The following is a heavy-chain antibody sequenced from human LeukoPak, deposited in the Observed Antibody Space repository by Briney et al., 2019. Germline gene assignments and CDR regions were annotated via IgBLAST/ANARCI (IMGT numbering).Heavy chain of an antibody. Sequence: PGGSLRLSRAASGFTFSTYWMHWVRHAPGKGLVWVTLTNNDGSSTVYADSVKGRFTISRDNAKNTLYLQMNSLRAEDTAVYYCARDLFYDSSGYYASDSWGQGTLVTVSS. D-gene: IGHD3-22*01. V-gene: IGHV3-74*01. CDR1: GFTFSTYW. CDR2: TNNDGSST. J-gene: IGHJ4*02. CDR3: ARDLFYDSSGYYASDS.